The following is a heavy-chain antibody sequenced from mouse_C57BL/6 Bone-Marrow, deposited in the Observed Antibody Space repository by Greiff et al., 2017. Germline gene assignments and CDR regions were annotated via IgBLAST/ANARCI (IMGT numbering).Heavy chain of an antibody. CDR1: GYTFTSYW. J-gene: IGHJ3*01. CDR3: ARDGYYPAWCAY. Sequence: QVQLQQPGAELVKPGASVKLSCKASGYTFTSYWMQWVKQRPGQGLEWIGEIDPSDSYTNYNQKFKGKATLTVDTSSSTAYMQLSSLTSEDSAVYYCARDGYYPAWCAYWGQGTLVTVSA. CDR2: IDPSDSYT. D-gene: IGHD2-3*01. V-gene: IGHV1-50*01.